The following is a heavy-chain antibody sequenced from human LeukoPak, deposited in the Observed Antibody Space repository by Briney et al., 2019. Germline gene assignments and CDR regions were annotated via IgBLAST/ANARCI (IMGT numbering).Heavy chain of an antibody. CDR2: IYYSGST. CDR1: GGSISSSSYY. CDR3: ARHANSPESGAFDI. D-gene: IGHD2/OR15-2a*01. Sequence: SETLSLTCTVSGGSISSSSYYWGWIRQPPGKGLEWIGSIYYSGSTYYNPSLKSRVTISVDTSKNQFSLKLSSVTAADTAVYYCARHANSPESGAFDIWGQGTMVTVSS. V-gene: IGHV4-39*01. J-gene: IGHJ3*02.